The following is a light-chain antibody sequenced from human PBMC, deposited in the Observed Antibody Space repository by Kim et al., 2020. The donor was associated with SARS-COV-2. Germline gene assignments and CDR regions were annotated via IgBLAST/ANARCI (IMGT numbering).Light chain of an antibody. CDR1: QYVGSE. CDR3: QQRSEWPIT. Sequence: LSPGDRATRSCKASQYVGSELGWYQQTPGRPPILLIYDVSNMASGVPPRFSASGSGTDFTLTISILEPEDFGLYYCQQRSEWPITFGGGTKVDIK. CDR2: DVS. V-gene: IGKV3-11*01. J-gene: IGKJ4*01.